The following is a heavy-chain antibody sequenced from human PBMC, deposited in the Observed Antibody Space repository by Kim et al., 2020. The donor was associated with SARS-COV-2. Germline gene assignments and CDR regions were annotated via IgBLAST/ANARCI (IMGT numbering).Heavy chain of an antibody. J-gene: IGHJ4*02. V-gene: IGHV3-30*18. CDR2: ISYDGSNK. CDR3: AKLVQYSSSSSQALDY. D-gene: IGHD6-6*01. Sequence: GGSLRLSCAASGFTFSSYGMHWVRQAPGKGLEWVAVISYDGSNKYYADSVKGRFTISRDNSKNTLYLQMNSLRAEDTAVYYCAKLVQYSSSSSQALDYWGQGTLVTVSS. CDR1: GFTFSSYG.